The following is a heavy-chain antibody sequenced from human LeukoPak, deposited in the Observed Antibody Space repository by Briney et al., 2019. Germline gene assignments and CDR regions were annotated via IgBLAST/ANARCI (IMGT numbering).Heavy chain of an antibody. V-gene: IGHV1-8*03. D-gene: IGHD3-3*01. J-gene: IGHJ4*02. Sequence: GASVKVSCKASGYTFTSYDINWVRQATGQGLEWMGWMNPNSGNTGYAQKFQGRVTITRDTSASTAYTELSSLRSEDMAVYYCARDNTIFGVDYWGQGTLVTVSS. CDR1: GYTFTSYD. CDR2: MNPNSGNT. CDR3: ARDNTIFGVDY.